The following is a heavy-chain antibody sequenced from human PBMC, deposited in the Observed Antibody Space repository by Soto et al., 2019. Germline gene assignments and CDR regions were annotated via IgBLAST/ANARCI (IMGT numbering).Heavy chain of an antibody. D-gene: IGHD1-26*01. CDR2: IYYSGST. V-gene: IGHV4-39*01. Sequence: SETLSLTCTVSGGSISSGGYYWSWIRQPPGKGLEWIGTIYYSGSTYYNPSLKSRVTISVDTSKNQFSLKLSSVTAADTAVYYCARQGSGSYNAFDIWGQGTVVTVSS. CDR3: ARQGSGSYNAFDI. CDR1: GGSISSGGYY. J-gene: IGHJ3*02.